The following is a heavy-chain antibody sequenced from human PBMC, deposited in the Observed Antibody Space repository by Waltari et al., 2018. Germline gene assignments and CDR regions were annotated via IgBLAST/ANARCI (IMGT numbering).Heavy chain of an antibody. J-gene: IGHJ4*02. CDR3: ARDGYSYGRYYFDY. V-gene: IGHV4-4*07. Sequence: QVQLQESGPGLVKPSETLSLTCTVSGGSISRYYWSWIRQPAGKGLEWIGRIYTSGSTNYNASLKRRVTMSVDTSKTQFSLKLSSVTAADTAVYYCARDGYSYGRYYFDYWGQGTLVTVSS. D-gene: IGHD5-18*01. CDR2: IYTSGST. CDR1: GGSISRYY.